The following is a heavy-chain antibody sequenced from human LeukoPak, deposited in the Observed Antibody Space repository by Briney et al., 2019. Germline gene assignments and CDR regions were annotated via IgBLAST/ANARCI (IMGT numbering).Heavy chain of an antibody. CDR2: IYYSGST. V-gene: IGHV4-39*01. D-gene: IGHD2-2*01. CDR3: ARHEWGVVVPAATNWFDP. Sequence: PSETLSLTCTVSGGSISSSSYYWGWIRQPPGKGLEWIGSIYYSGSTYYNPSLKSRVTISVDTSKNQFSLKLSSVTAADTAVYYCARHEWGVVVPAATNWFDPWGQGTLATVSS. CDR1: GGSISSSSYY. J-gene: IGHJ5*02.